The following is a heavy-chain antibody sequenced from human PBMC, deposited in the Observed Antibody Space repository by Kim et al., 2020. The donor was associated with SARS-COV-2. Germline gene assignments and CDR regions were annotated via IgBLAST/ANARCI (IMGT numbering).Heavy chain of an antibody. V-gene: IGHV1-69*04. CDR1: GGTFSSYA. J-gene: IGHJ5*02. Sequence: SVKVSCKASGGTFSSYAISWVRQAPGQGLEWMGRIIPILGIANYAQKFQGRVTITADKSTSTAYMELSSLRSEDTAVYYCARRKPEYWFDPWGQGTLVTVSS. CDR3: ARRKPEYWFDP. CDR2: IIPILGIA.